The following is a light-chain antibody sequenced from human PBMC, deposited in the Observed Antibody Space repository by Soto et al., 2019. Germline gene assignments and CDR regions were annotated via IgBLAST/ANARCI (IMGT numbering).Light chain of an antibody. V-gene: IGKV3-20*01. J-gene: IGKJ4*01. Sequence: EIVLTQSPGTLSLSPGERATLSCRASQSVSSSYLAWYQQKPGQAPRLLIYGASSSATGIPDRFSGSGSGTNFSLTISRLEPEDFALYYCQQSGSSPLTFGGGTKVEIK. CDR3: QQSGSSPLT. CDR2: GAS. CDR1: QSVSSSY.